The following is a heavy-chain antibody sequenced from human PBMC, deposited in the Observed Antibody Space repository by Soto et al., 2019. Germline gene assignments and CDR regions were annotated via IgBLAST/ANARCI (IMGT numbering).Heavy chain of an antibody. CDR1: GDTLSYSA. J-gene: IGHJ4*02. V-gene: IGHV1-69*01. CDR2: VTPSFGSP. CDR3: ATYFTAVAYFEN. D-gene: IGHD5-18*01. Sequence: QVQLVQSGAEVRKPGSSVRISCTASGDTLSYSAIGWLRQAPVQGLAWRGGVTPSFGSPVYARKFHGRVTIAADHMILNNLRSDDTAMYVCATYFTAVAYFENWGQGTLVTVSS.